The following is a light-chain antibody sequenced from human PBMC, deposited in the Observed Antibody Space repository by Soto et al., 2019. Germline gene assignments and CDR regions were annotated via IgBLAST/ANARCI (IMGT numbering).Light chain of an antibody. V-gene: IGKV3-15*01. CDR3: QQYNSYPYT. CDR2: GVS. J-gene: IGKJ2*01. CDR1: QSVRNN. Sequence: ELVMTQSPDTLSVSPGERATLLCRASQSVRNNLAWYQQKPGQAPRLLIYGVSTRATGVPARFSGSGSGTDFTLTISSLQPEDFAVYYCQQYNSYPYTFGQGTKLEIK.